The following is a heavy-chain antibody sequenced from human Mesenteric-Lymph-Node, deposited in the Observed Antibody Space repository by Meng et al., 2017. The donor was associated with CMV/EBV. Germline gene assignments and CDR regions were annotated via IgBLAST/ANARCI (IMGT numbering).Heavy chain of an antibody. CDR3: TRDSPRPNTFTNSWFDP. Sequence: SVKVSCKASGGTFSSDAISWVRQAPGQGLEWMGRIIPILGIANYAQKFQGRVTITADKSTSTAYMELSGLKSEDTAIYYCTRDSPRPNTFTNSWFDPWGQGTLVTVSS. CDR2: IIPILGIA. V-gene: IGHV1-69*04. D-gene: IGHD2-2*02. CDR1: GGTFSSDA. J-gene: IGHJ5*02.